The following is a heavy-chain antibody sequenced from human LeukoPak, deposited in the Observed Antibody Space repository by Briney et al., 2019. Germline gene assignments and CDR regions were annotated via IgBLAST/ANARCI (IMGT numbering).Heavy chain of an antibody. V-gene: IGHV1-69*04. J-gene: IGHJ5*02. CDR3: ARESLEDRPSWFDL. CDR1: GGTFSSYA. Sequence: SVKVSCKASGGTFSSYAISWVRQAPGQGLEWMGRIIPILGITNYAQKFQGRVTITADKSTSTAYMELSSLRSEDTAVYYCARESLEDRPSWFDLGGKGTLVTVSS. D-gene: IGHD1-1*01. CDR2: IIPILGIT.